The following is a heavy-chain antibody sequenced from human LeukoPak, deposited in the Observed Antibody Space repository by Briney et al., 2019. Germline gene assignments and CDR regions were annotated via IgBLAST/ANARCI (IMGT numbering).Heavy chain of an antibody. Sequence: ASVKVSCKVSGYTLTELSMHWVRQAPGKGLEWMGGFDPEDGETIYAQKFQGRVTMTTDTSTSTAYMELRSLRSDDTAVYYCARVVTAYWYFDLWGRGTLVTVSS. CDR1: GYTLTELS. CDR2: FDPEDGET. D-gene: IGHD5-18*01. V-gene: IGHV1-24*01. CDR3: ARVVTAYWYFDL. J-gene: IGHJ2*01.